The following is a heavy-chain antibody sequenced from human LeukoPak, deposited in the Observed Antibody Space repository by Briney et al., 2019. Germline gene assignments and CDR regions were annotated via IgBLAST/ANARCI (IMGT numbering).Heavy chain of an antibody. J-gene: IGHJ4*01. CDR2: IYYGGST. CDR3: AREVVAAPGTVDY. Sequence: SETLSLTCTVSGGSISSYYWSWIRQPPGKGLEWIGYIYYGGSTNYNPSLKSRVTISVDTSKNQFSLKLSSVTAADTAVYYCAREVVAAPGTVDYWGQGTLVTVSS. D-gene: IGHD6-13*01. V-gene: IGHV4-59*01. CDR1: GGSISSYY.